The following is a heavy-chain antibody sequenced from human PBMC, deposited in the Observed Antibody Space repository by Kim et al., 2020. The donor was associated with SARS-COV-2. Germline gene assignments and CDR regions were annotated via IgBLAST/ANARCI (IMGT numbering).Heavy chain of an antibody. CDR1: GFTFSSAW. V-gene: IGHV3-15*05. Sequence: GGSLRLSCAASGFTFSSAWMHWVRQGPGKGLEWVARIKSKTDGGTTDYVEPVKGRFSISRDDSKSTLHLQMDRLKTEDSGIYFCTAYDGSSSNYWGQGTLITVSS. CDR2: IKSKTDGGTT. D-gene: IGHD6-13*01. J-gene: IGHJ4*02. CDR3: TAYDGSSSNY.